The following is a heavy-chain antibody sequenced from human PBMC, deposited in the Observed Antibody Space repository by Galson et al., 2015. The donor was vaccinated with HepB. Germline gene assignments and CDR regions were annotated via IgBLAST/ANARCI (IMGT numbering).Heavy chain of an antibody. J-gene: IGHJ5*02. CDR1: GGTFSSYA. Sequence: SVKVSCKASGGTFSSYAISWVRQAPGQGLEWMGRIIPILGIANYAQKFQGRVTITADKSTSTAYMELSSLRSEDTAVYYCAREEVPYCDILTGWGKYNWFDPWGQGTLVTVSS. D-gene: IGHD3-9*01. V-gene: IGHV1-69*04. CDR2: IIPILGIA. CDR3: AREEVPYCDILTGWGKYNWFDP.